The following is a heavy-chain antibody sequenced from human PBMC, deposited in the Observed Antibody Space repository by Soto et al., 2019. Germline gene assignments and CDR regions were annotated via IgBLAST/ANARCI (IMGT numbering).Heavy chain of an antibody. CDR1: GFTFSSYA. J-gene: IGHJ4*02. D-gene: IGHD3-3*01. Sequence: GGSLRLSCAASGFTFSSYAMSWVRQAPWKGLEWVSAISGSGGSTYYADSVKGRFTISRDNSKNTLYLQMNSLRAEDTAVYYCAKVPNLNYDFWSGYSSASFDYWGQGTLVTVSS. CDR3: AKVPNLNYDFWSGYSSASFDY. CDR2: ISGSGGST. V-gene: IGHV3-23*01.